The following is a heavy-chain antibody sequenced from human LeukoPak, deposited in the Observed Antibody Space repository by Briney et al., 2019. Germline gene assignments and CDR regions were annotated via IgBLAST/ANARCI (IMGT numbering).Heavy chain of an antibody. CDR2: ITPIFGTA. CDR1: GGTFSSYA. Sequence: SVKVSCKASGGTFSSYAISWVRQAPGQGLEWMGGITPIFGTANYAQKFQGRVTITADESTSTAYMELSSLRSEDTAVYYCARESYDSHLDAFDIWGQGTMVTVSS. V-gene: IGHV1-69*13. D-gene: IGHD3-3*01. J-gene: IGHJ3*02. CDR3: ARESYDSHLDAFDI.